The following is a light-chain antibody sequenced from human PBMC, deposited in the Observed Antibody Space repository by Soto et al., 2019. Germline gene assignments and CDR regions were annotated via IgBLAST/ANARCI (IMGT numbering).Light chain of an antibody. V-gene: IGKV3-20*01. Sequence: IVLTQSPGTLSLSQGERATLSCRASQTVIGSALAWYQQKPAQAPRLLVYGASNRATGLPDRFSGSGSGTDFTLTISRLEPEAFAFYFCQQYGGSPVTFGGGTNFEI. CDR2: GAS. CDR1: QTVIGSA. CDR3: QQYGGSPVT. J-gene: IGKJ4*01.